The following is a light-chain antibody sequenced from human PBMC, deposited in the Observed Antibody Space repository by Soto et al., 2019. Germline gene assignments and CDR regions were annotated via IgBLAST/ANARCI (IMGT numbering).Light chain of an antibody. CDR1: QSVSSN. CDR3: QQYVTSPRT. V-gene: IGKV3-20*01. J-gene: IGKJ1*01. CDR2: GAS. Sequence: EIVMTQSPATLSVSPGERATLSCRASQSVSSNLAWYQQKPGQAPRLLIYGASSRATAIPDRFSGSGSGTDFTLTISRLDPEDFAVYYCQQYVTSPRTFGQGTKVDIK.